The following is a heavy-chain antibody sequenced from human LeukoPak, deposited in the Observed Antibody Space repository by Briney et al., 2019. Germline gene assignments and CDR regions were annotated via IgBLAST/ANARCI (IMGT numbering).Heavy chain of an antibody. CDR1: GGTFSTYA. Sequence: SVKVSCKASGGTFSTYAVSWVRQAPGQGREWMGRLIPVFGTVNYAQKFQGRVTITTDESTSTVYMELSSLRSEDTAVYYCARGLEAAAVDYWGQGTLVTVSS. CDR3: ARGLEAAAVDY. D-gene: IGHD6-13*01. V-gene: IGHV1-69*05. CDR2: LIPVFGTV. J-gene: IGHJ4*02.